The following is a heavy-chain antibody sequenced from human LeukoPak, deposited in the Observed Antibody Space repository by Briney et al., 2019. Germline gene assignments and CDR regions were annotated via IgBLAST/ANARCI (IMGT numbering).Heavy chain of an antibody. J-gene: IGHJ5*02. D-gene: IGHD3-10*01. V-gene: IGHV1-18*01. CDR3: ARSNSVRGVIPIWFDP. CDR2: ISAYNGNT. Sequence: ASVKVSCKASGYTFTSYGISWVRQAPEQGLEGMGWISAYNGNTNYAQKLQGRVNMTTDTSTSTAYMELRSLRSDDTAVYYCARSNSVRGVIPIWFDPWGQGTLVTVSS. CDR1: GYTFTSYG.